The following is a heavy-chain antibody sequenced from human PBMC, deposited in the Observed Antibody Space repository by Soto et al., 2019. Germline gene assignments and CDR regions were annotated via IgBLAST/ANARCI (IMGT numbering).Heavy chain of an antibody. D-gene: IGHD1-1*01. CDR1: GFTFSSYG. J-gene: IGHJ4*02. CDR2: ISYDGSNK. CDR3: AKDSRRGTGPEDYFDY. Sequence: VQLVESGGGLVQPGRSLRLSCAASGFTFSSYGMHWVRQAPGKGLEWVAVISYDGSNKYYADSVKGRFTISRDNSKNTLYLQMNSLRAEDTAVYYCAKDSRRGTGPEDYFDYWGQGTLVTVSS. V-gene: IGHV3-30*18.